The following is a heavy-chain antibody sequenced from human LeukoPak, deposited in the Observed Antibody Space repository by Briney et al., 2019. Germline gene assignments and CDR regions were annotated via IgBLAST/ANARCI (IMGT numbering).Heavy chain of an antibody. Sequence: HPAGTLRLSCAASGFTFSNYGMHWVRQAPGKGLEWVASIRTDGGEKYHADSVQGPFSISRDNSKNTLYLQMDSLRAEDTALYYCARIGYSTSWANFDYWGQGTLVTVSS. CDR1: GFTFSNYG. V-gene: IGHV3-30*02. CDR2: IRTDGGEK. D-gene: IGHD6-13*01. CDR3: ARIGYSTSWANFDY. J-gene: IGHJ4*02.